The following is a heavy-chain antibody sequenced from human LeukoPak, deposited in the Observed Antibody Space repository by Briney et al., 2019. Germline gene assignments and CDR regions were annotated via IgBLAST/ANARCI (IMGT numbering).Heavy chain of an antibody. CDR3: ARLHYYGSGSYCPFDY. Sequence: SETLSLTCTVSGGSISSYYWSWIRQPPGKGLEWIGYIYYSGSTNYNPSPKSRVTISVDTSKNQFSLKLSSVTAADTAVYYCARLHYYGSGSYCPFDYWGQGTLVTVSS. CDR2: IYYSGST. J-gene: IGHJ4*02. CDR1: GGSISSYY. D-gene: IGHD3-10*01. V-gene: IGHV4-59*08.